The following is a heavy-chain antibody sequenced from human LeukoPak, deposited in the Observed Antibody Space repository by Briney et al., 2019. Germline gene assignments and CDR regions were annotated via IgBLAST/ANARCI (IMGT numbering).Heavy chain of an antibody. V-gene: IGHV3-7*03. CDR3: ARDTRFLEWLFPLDY. Sequence: GGSLRLSCAASGFTFSSYWMSRVRQAPGKGLEWVANIKQDGSEKYYVDSVKGRFTISRDNAKNSLYLQMNSLRAEDTAVYYCARDTRFLEWLFPLDYWGQGTLVTVSS. CDR2: IKQDGSEK. D-gene: IGHD3-3*01. J-gene: IGHJ4*02. CDR1: GFTFSSYW.